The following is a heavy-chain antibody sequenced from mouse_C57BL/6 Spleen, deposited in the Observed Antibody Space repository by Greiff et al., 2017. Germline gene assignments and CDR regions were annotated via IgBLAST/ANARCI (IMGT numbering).Heavy chain of an antibody. D-gene: IGHD1-1*01. CDR1: GFTFSSYA. CDR2: ISSGGDYI. Sequence: EVMLVESGAGLVKPGGSLKLSCAASGFTFSSYAMSWVRQTPEKRLEWVAYISSGGDYIYYADTVKGRFTISRDNARNTLYLQMSSLKSEDTAMYYCTCSSDGYYYAMDYWGQGTSVTVSS. V-gene: IGHV5-9-1*02. CDR3: TCSSDGYYYAMDY. J-gene: IGHJ4*01.